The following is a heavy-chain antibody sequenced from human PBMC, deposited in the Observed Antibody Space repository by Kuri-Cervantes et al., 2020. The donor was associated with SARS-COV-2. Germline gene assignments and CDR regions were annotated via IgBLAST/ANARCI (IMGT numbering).Heavy chain of an antibody. CDR2: FDPEDGET. J-gene: IGHJ2*01. CDR3: ATAYRGYHYWYFDL. V-gene: IGHV1-24*01. CDR1: GYTLTELS. Sequence: ASVKVSCKVSGYTLTELSMHWVRQAPGKGLEWMGGFDPEDGETIYAQKFQGRVTMTEDTSTDTDYMELSSLRSEDTAVYYCATAYRGYHYWYFDLWGRGTLVTVSS. D-gene: IGHD3-22*01.